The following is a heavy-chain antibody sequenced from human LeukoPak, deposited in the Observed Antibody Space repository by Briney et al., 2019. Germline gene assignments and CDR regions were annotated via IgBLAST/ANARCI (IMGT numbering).Heavy chain of an antibody. CDR3: ARESVGATLSY. J-gene: IGHJ4*02. Sequence: ASVKVSCKASGGTFSSYAISWVRQAPGQGLALMGGIIPIFGTANYAQKFQGRVTITTDESTSTAYMELSSLRSEDTAVYYCARESVGATLSYWGQGTLVTVSS. CDR2: IIPIFGTA. CDR1: GGTFSSYA. D-gene: IGHD1-26*01. V-gene: IGHV1-69*05.